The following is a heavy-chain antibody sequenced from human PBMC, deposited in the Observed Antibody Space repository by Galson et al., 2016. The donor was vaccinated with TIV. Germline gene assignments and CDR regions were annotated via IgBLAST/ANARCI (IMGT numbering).Heavy chain of an antibody. CDR1: GGSFSGDY. J-gene: IGHJ6*03. V-gene: IGHV4-34*01. Sequence: ETLSLTCAVNGGSFSGDYWSWLRQPPGEGLEWIGEINSLGATSYNPPLESRVTISVDTSNNQFSLKMRSVTAADTAVYYCAKEKVWGGRESGTEANPYSFFMDVWGKGTTVTISS. CDR3: AKEKVWGGRESGTEANPYSFFMDV. CDR2: INSLGAT. D-gene: IGHD2-21*01.